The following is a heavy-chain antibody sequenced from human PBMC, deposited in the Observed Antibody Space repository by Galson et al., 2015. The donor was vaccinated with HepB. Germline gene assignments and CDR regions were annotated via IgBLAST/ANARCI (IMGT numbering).Heavy chain of an antibody. CDR3: ARVHTSDGQGFGMDV. CDR2: ISSSSYYK. V-gene: IGHV3-21*01. Sequence: SLRLSCASSGFTFSSHGMHWVRQAPGKGLEWVSSISSSSYYKYYADSVKGRFTISRDNAKSSLYLQMNSLRAEDTAVYYRARVHTSDGQGFGMDVWGQGTTGTVSS. D-gene: IGHD6-19*01. J-gene: IGHJ6*02. CDR1: GFTFSSHG.